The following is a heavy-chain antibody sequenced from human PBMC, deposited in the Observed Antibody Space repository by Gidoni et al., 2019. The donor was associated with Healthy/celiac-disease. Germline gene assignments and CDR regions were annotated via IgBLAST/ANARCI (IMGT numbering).Heavy chain of an antibody. CDR2: ISSNGGST. CDR1: GFPFRSYA. D-gene: IGHD6-13*01. J-gene: IGHJ4*02. V-gene: IGHV3-64D*06. Sequence: EVQLVESGGGLVQPGGSLRLSCSASGFPFRSYAMHWVRQAPGKGLEYVSAISSNGGSTYYADSVKGRFTISRDNSKNTLYLQMSSLRAEDTAVYYCVKSMWVQQLVGGDFDYWGQGTLVTVSS. CDR3: VKSMWVQQLVGGDFDY.